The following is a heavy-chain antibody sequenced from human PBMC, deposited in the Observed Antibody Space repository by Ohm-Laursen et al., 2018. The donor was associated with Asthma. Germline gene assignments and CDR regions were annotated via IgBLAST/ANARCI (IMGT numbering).Heavy chain of an antibody. CDR1: GYTFSRYS. V-gene: IGHV3-21*01. CDR3: TRSLTWKSDC. CDR2: ISTASSFI. J-gene: IGHJ4*02. Sequence: GSLRLSCAASGYTFSRYSIHWVRQIPGRGLEWVASISTASSFIYYADSVRGRFTTSRDNAKNSLYLQMNSLRDEDTAVYYCTRSLTWKSDCWGQGTLVTVSS. D-gene: IGHD1-1*01.